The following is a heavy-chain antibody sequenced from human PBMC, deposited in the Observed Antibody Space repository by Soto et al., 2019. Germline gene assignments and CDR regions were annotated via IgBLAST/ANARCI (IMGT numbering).Heavy chain of an antibody. J-gene: IGHJ6*02. D-gene: IGHD1-7*01. CDR1: GYTFTDYY. V-gene: IGHV1-2*02. CDR3: ARKLELRGSYYYYYDVDV. CDR2: INPNSGGT. Sequence: ASVKVSCKASGYTFTDYYMHWVRQAPGQGXEWMGWINPNSGGTNYAQKFQGRVTMTRDTSISTAYMELSRLRSDDTAVYYCARKLELRGSYYYYYDVDVWGQGTTVTVSS.